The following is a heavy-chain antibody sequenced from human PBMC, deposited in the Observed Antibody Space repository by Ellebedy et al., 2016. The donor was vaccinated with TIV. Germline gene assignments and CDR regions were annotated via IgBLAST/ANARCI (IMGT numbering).Heavy chain of an antibody. CDR3: ASSPLSGYSSSWYWDY. CDR1: GGTFSSYA. CDR2: IIPIFGTA. Sequence: ASVKVSCKASGGTFSSYAISWVRQAPGQGLEWMGGIIPIFGTANYAQKFQGRVTITADESTSTAYMELSSLRSEDTAVYYCASSPLSGYSSSWYWDYWGQGTLVTVSS. D-gene: IGHD6-13*01. V-gene: IGHV1-69*13. J-gene: IGHJ4*02.